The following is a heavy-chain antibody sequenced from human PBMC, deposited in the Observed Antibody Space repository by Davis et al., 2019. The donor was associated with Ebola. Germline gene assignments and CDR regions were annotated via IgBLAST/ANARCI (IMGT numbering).Heavy chain of an antibody. V-gene: IGHV4-59*11. CDR1: RGSISSHF. D-gene: IGHD3-16*01. CDR2: IFYTGST. CDR3: ARQPRSTRSPEYYHGLDV. Sequence: SQTLSLTCAVSRGSISSHFWSWIRQSPGQGLEWIWSIFYTGSTNLNPSLRSRVTLSVDRPKNQFSLNLTSVTAADTAVYFCARQPRSTRSPEYYHGLDVWGQGTTVVVSS. J-gene: IGHJ6*02.